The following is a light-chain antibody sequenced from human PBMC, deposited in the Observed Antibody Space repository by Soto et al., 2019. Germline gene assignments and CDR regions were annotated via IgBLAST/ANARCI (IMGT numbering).Light chain of an antibody. CDR2: AAS. CDR1: QSISNH. J-gene: IGKJ1*01. CDR3: QQTYSTPGT. V-gene: IGKV1-39*01. Sequence: DIQMTQSPSSLSASVEDRVIITCRASQSISNHLNWYQQKPGKAPKLLIFAASSLQSGVPSRFSGSRSGPDFTLTISSLQPEDFATYYCQQTYSTPGTFGQGTKVDI.